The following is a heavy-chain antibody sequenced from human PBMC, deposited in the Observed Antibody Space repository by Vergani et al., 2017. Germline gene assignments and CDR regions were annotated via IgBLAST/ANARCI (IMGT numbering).Heavy chain of an antibody. CDR2: IRSKAYGGTT. D-gene: IGHD2-2*01. CDR3: TRGLRGYQLLQLGFDP. J-gene: IGHJ5*02. Sequence: EVQLVESGGGLVQPGRSLRLSCTASGFTFGDYAMSWFRQAPGKGLEWVGFIRSKAYGGTTDYAASVKGRFTISRDDSKSIAYLQMNSLITEDTAVYYCTRGLRGYQLLQLGFDPWGQGTLVTVSS. CDR1: GFTFGDYA. V-gene: IGHV3-49*03.